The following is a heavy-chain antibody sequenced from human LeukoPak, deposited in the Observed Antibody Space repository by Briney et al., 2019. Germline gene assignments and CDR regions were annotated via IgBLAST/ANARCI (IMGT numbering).Heavy chain of an antibody. Sequence: GGSLRLSCAASGFTFTTYAMSWVRQAPGKGLEWVSTISGSGGSTNYADSVRGRFTISRDNSKNTLYLQMNSLRAEDTAVYYCARGGLSCTSTSCSFDLWGRGTLVTVSS. CDR2: ISGSGGST. CDR1: GFTFTTYA. CDR3: ARGGLSCTSTSCSFDL. D-gene: IGHD2-2*01. V-gene: IGHV3-23*01. J-gene: IGHJ2*01.